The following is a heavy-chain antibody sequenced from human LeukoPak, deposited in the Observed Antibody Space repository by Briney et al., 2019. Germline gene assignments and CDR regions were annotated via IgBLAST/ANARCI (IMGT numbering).Heavy chain of an antibody. CDR2: INPDGSTT. CDR3: ARSRLRAIFDY. D-gene: IGHD2-21*02. CDR1: GFTFSRYW. J-gene: IGHJ4*02. V-gene: IGHV3-74*01. Sequence: GGSLRLSCAASGFTFSRYWIHWVRQAPGKGLEWVSRINPDGSTTTYADSVKGRFTISRDNAKNTVYLQMNSLRAEDTAVYYCARSRLRAIFDYWGQGTLVTVSS.